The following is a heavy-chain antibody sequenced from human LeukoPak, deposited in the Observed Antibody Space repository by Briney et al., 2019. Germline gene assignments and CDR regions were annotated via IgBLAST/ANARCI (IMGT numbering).Heavy chain of an antibody. Sequence: ASVKVSCKASAGTFSSYAISWVRQAPGQGLERMGGIIPIFGTANYAQKFQGRVTITADESTSTAYMELSSLRSEDTAVYYCARGVYYYDSSGYFQDYWGQGTLVTVSS. CDR3: ARGVYYYDSSGYFQDY. V-gene: IGHV1-69*13. J-gene: IGHJ4*02. CDR2: IIPIFGTA. D-gene: IGHD3-22*01. CDR1: AGTFSSYA.